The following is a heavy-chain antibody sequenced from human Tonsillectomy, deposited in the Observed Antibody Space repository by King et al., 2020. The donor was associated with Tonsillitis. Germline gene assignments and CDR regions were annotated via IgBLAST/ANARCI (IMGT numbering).Heavy chain of an antibody. Sequence: VQLVESGGGLVQPGGSLRLSCAASGFSFSSYAMNWVRQAPGKGLEWVSTISGSGGSTYYADSVKGRFTISRDKSKNTLYLQMNSLRAEDTAVYYCAIGSGYSGYDYVYFDYWGQGTLVTVSS. CDR2: ISGSGGST. CDR1: GFSFSSYA. J-gene: IGHJ4*02. CDR3: AIGSGYSGYDYVYFDY. V-gene: IGHV3-23*04. D-gene: IGHD5-12*01.